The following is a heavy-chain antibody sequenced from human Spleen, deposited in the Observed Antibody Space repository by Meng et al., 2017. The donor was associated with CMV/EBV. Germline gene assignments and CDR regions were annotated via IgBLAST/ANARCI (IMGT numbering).Heavy chain of an antibody. CDR2: INPSGGST. V-gene: IGHV1-46*01. Sequence: CKASGYNFTSYYMHWVQQAPGQGLEWMRIINPSGGSTSYAQKFQGRVTMTRDTSTSTVYMELSSLRSEDTAVYYCARGAGYGGNWFDPWGQGTLVTVSS. J-gene: IGHJ5*02. CDR1: GYNFTSYY. CDR3: ARGAGYGGNWFDP. D-gene: IGHD4/OR15-4a*01.